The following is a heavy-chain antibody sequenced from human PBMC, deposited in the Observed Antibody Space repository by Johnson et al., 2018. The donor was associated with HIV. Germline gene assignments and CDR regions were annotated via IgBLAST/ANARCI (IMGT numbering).Heavy chain of an antibody. CDR1: GFTFDDYA. V-gene: IGHV3-9*01. D-gene: IGHD3-16*01. J-gene: IGHJ3*02. CDR3: AREGESLLDAFDI. Sequence: VQLVESGGVVVQPGGSLRLSCAASGFTFDDYAIHWVRQAPGKGLEWVSGISWNSGNIGNADSVKGRFTISRDNAKNSLYLQMISLRTEDTAVYYCAREGESLLDAFDIWGQGTMVTVSA. CDR2: ISWNSGNI.